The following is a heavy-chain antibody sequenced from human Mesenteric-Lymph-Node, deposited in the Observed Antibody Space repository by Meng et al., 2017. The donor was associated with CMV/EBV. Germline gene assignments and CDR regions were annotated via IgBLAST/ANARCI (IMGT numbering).Heavy chain of an antibody. V-gene: IGHV4-61*01. D-gene: IGHD3-3*01. J-gene: IGHJ5*01. Sequence: SETLSLTCTVSGGSVSSDSYFWSWIRQRPGKGLEWVGYIYHSGNTNHNPSLMSRVTTSLDTSKNQFSLKVRSVTTADTAVYFCARSPYDFWSGYHNWFDSWGQGTLVTVSS. CDR1: GGSVSSDSYF. CDR3: ARSPYDFWSGYHNWFDS. CDR2: IYHSGNT.